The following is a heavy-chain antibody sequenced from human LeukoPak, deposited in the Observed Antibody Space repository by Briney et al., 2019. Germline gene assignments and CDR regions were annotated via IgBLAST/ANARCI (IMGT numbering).Heavy chain of an antibody. Sequence: APVKVSCKASGYTFTGYYMHWVRQAPGQGLELMGWINPNSGGTNYAQKFQGRVTMTRDTSISTAYMELSRLRSDDTAVYYCARARLAVANWSDPWGQGTLVTVSS. CDR3: ARARLAVANWSDP. CDR2: INPNSGGT. D-gene: IGHD6-19*01. CDR1: GYTFTGYY. V-gene: IGHV1-2*02. J-gene: IGHJ5*02.